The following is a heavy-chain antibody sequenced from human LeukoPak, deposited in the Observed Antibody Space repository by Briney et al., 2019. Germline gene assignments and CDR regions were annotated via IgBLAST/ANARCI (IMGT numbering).Heavy chain of an antibody. D-gene: IGHD2-15*01. CDR3: ARGYCSGGSCYFDY. Sequence: ASVKVSCKASGGTFSSYGISWVRQAPGQGLEWMGWISAYNGNTNYAQKLQGRVTMTTDTSTSTAYMELRSLRSDDTAVYYCARGYCSGGSCYFDYWGQGTLVTVSS. J-gene: IGHJ4*02. V-gene: IGHV1-18*01. CDR1: GGTFSSYG. CDR2: ISAYNGNT.